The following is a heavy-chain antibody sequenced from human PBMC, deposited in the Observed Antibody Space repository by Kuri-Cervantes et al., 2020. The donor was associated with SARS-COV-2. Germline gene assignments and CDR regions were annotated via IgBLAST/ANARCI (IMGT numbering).Heavy chain of an antibody. CDR2: INHSGST. D-gene: IGHD2-2*01. V-gene: IGHV4-34*01. CDR1: GGSFSGYY. CDR3: ARGGACSSTSCYYWFDP. Sequence: GSLRLSCAVYGGSFSGYYWGWIRQPPGKGLEWIGEINHSGSTNYNPSLKSRVTISVDTSKNQFSLKLSSVTAADTAVYYCARGGACSSTSCYYWFDPWGQGNLVTGSS. J-gene: IGHJ5*02.